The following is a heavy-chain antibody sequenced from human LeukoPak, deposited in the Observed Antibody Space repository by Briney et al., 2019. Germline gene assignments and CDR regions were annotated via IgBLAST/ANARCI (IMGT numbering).Heavy chain of an antibody. CDR3: ARQEDGYNFGGFGSWYFDL. J-gene: IGHJ2*01. CDR2: IYPGDSDT. CDR1: GYSFTSYW. D-gene: IGHD5-24*01. Sequence: GESLKISCKGSGYSFTSYWIGWVRQMPGKGLEWMGIIYPGDSDTRYGPSFRGQVTISADKSISTAYLQWSSLKASDTAMYYCARQEDGYNFGGFGSWYFDLWGRGTLVTVSS. V-gene: IGHV5-51*01.